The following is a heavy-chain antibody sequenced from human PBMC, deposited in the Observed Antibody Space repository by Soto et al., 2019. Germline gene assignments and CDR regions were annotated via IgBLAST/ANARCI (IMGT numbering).Heavy chain of an antibody. J-gene: IGHJ4*02. CDR3: ARVPSRFLEWLSQRHYFDY. Sequence: GASVKVSCKASGYTFTSYGISWVRQAPGQGLEWMGWISAYNGNTNYAQKLQGRVTMTTDTSTSTAYMELRSLRSDDTAVYYCARVPSRFLEWLSQRHYFDYWGQGTLVTVSS. V-gene: IGHV1-18*01. CDR1: GYTFTSYG. D-gene: IGHD3-3*01. CDR2: ISAYNGNT.